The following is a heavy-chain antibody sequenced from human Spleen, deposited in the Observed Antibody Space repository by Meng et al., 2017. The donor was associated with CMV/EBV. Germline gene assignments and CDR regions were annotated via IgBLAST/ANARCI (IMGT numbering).Heavy chain of an antibody. J-gene: IGHJ6*02. D-gene: IGHD1/OR15-1a*01. V-gene: IGHV1-69*10. CDR1: GYTFTAHY. CDR3: AGPITGTDYGMDV. CDR2: IIPILAIT. Sequence: SVKVSCKASGYTFTAHYFHWVRQAPGQGLEWMGGIIPILAITYYAQKFQGRVTITADKPTSTAYMDLSSLRSDDTAVYYCAGPITGTDYGMDVWGQGTTVTVSS.